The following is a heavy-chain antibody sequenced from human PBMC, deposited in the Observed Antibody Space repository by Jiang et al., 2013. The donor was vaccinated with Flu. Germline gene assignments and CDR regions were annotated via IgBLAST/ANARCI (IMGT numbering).Heavy chain of an antibody. CDR3: ARDIHSILQDYWYFDL. D-gene: IGHD2-21*01. J-gene: IGHJ2*01. CDR2: RSKWYN. Sequence: RSKWYNDYAVSVKSRITINPDTSKNQFSLQLNSVTPEDTAVYYCARDIHSILQDYWYFDLWGRGTLVTVSS. V-gene: IGHV6-1*01.